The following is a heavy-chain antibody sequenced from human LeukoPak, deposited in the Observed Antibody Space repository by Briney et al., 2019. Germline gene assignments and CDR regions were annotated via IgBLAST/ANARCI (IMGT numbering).Heavy chain of an antibody. Sequence: GGSLRLSCAASGFTFSRNAMRWVRQAPGKGLEWVSAISGSDARTYYAGSVKGRFTISRDNSKNTLYLQMSSLRAEDTAVYYCAKPLSGWYSFDYWGQGTLVTVSS. CDR2: ISGSDART. CDR1: GFTFSRNA. D-gene: IGHD6-19*01. V-gene: IGHV3-23*01. J-gene: IGHJ4*02. CDR3: AKPLSGWYSFDY.